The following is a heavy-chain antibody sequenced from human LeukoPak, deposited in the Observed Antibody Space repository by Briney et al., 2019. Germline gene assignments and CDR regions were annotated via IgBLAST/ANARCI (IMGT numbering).Heavy chain of an antibody. J-gene: IGHJ4*02. CDR3: AREHDDVWTSCDY. Sequence: SVKVSCKASGGTFSSYAISWVRQAPGQGLEWMGRIIPILGIANYAQKFQGRVTITADKSTSTAYMELSSLRSEDTAVYYCAREHDDVWTSCDYWGQGTLATVSS. V-gene: IGHV1-69*04. D-gene: IGHD3/OR15-3a*01. CDR1: GGTFSSYA. CDR2: IIPILGIA.